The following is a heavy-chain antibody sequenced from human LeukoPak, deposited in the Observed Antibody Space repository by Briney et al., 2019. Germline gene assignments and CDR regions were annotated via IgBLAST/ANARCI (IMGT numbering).Heavy chain of an antibody. CDR2: ISSSSSYI. D-gene: IGHD3-22*01. V-gene: IGHV3-21*01. J-gene: IGHJ5*02. CDR3: ARDSRATYYYDSSGMGNWFDP. CDR1: GFTFSSYS. Sequence: GWSLRLSCAASGFTFSSYSMNWVRQAPGKGLEWVSSISSSSSYIYYADSVKGRFTISRDNAKNSLYLQMNSLRAEDTAVYYCARDSRATYYYDSSGMGNWFDPWGQGTLVTVSS.